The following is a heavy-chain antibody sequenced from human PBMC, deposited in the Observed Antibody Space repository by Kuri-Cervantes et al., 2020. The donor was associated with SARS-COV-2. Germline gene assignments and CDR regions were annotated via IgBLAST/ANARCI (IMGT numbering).Heavy chain of an antibody. CDR3: ARDEMVRGVFDY. J-gene: IGHJ4*02. Sequence: LSLTCAASGFTFSSYEMNWVRQAPGKGLEWVSYISSSGSTIYYADSVEGRFTISRDNAKNSLYLQMNSLRAEDTAVYYCARDEMVRGVFDYWGQGTLVTVSS. D-gene: IGHD3-10*01. CDR2: ISSSGSTI. CDR1: GFTFSSYE. V-gene: IGHV3-48*03.